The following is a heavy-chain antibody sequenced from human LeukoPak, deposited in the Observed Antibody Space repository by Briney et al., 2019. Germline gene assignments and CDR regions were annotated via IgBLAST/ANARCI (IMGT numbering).Heavy chain of an antibody. Sequence: SETLSLTCAVYGGSFSGYYWTWFRQPPGKGLEWIGEVNHNGATNYSPSLKSRVTISVDTSKNQFSLKLTSVTAADTAVYYCAACYVVEMATIPGPFDLWGQGTMVTVPS. CDR1: GGSFSGYY. D-gene: IGHD5-24*01. J-gene: IGHJ3*01. CDR2: VNHNGAT. CDR3: AACYVVEMATIPGPFDL. V-gene: IGHV4-34*01.